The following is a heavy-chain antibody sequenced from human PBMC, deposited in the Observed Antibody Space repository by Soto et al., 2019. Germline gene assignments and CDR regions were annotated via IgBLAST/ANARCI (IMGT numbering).Heavy chain of an antibody. CDR3: ARGFGYTSFGVASYGMDV. CDR2: INHSGST. V-gene: IGHV4-34*01. CDR1: GGSFSGYY. D-gene: IGHD3-3*01. Sequence: SETLSLTCAVYGGSFSGYYWSWIRQPPGKGLEWIGEINHSGSTNYNPSLKSRVTISVDTSKNQFSLKLSSVTAADTAVYYCARGFGYTSFGVASYGMDVWGQGTTVTVSS. J-gene: IGHJ6*02.